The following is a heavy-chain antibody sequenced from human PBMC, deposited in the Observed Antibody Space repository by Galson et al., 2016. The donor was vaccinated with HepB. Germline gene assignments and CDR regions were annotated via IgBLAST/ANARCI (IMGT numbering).Heavy chain of an antibody. CDR2: IKHKDDRGTT. Sequence: SLRLSCAASGFAFNSAWMHWVRQAPGRGLEWVGRIKHKDDRGTTDYAAPVKGRFTISRDDSKNTLYLQMNSLKTEDTAVYYCTTDGAMAPYHAFDIWGQGTMVTASS. V-gene: IGHV3-15*07. D-gene: IGHD5-18*01. CDR3: TTDGAMAPYHAFDI. CDR1: GFAFNSAW. J-gene: IGHJ3*02.